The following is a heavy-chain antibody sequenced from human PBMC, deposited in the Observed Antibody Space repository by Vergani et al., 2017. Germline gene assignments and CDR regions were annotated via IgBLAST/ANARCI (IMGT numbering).Heavy chain of an antibody. J-gene: IGHJ6*02. V-gene: IGHV3-30*18. CDR1: GFTFSSYG. CDR3: AKPHMAVAGSGPMGWGYGMDV. CDR2: ISYDGSNK. D-gene: IGHD6-19*01. Sequence: QVQLVESGGGVVQPGRSLRLSCAASGFTFSSYGMHWVRQAPGKGLEWVAVISYDGSNKYYADSVKGRFTISRDNSKNTLYLQMNSLRAEDTAVYYCAKPHMAVAGSGPMGWGYGMDVWGQGTTVTVSS.